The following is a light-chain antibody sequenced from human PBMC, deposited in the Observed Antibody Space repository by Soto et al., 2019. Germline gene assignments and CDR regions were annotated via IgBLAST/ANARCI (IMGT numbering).Light chain of an antibody. J-gene: IGLJ2*01. CDR2: GNN. CDR3: QSYDSSLSGVV. V-gene: IGLV1-40*01. CDR1: SSNIGSNYD. Sequence: QSVLTQPPSVSGAPGQRVTISCTGSSSNIGSNYDVHWYRQLPGTAPKLIIYGNNIRPSGVPDRFSGSKSDTSASLAITGLQAEDEADYYYQSYDSSLSGVVFGGGTKLTVL.